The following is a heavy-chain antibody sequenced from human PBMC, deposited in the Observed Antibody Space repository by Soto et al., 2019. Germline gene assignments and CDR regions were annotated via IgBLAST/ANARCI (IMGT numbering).Heavy chain of an antibody. D-gene: IGHD2-21*02. Sequence: SETLSLTCAVYGGSFSGYYWSWVRQPPGKGLEWIGEINHSGSTNYNPSLKSRVTISVDTSKNQFSLKLSSVTAADTAVYYCAGCSGDAPDAFDIWGQGTMVTVSS. CDR1: GGSFSGYY. CDR3: AGCSGDAPDAFDI. CDR2: INHSGST. J-gene: IGHJ3*02. V-gene: IGHV4-34*01.